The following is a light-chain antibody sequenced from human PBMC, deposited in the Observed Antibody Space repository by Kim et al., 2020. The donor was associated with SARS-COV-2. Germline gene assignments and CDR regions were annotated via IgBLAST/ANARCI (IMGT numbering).Light chain of an antibody. V-gene: IGKV1-5*01. CDR1: QSINIW. CDR3: QEYKSDSWT. J-gene: IGKJ1*01. CDR2: DAS. Sequence: DIQMTQSPSTLSTSVGDRVTITCRASQSINIWLAWYQQKPGKAPNLLIYDASILESGVPSRFSGSGSGTQFTLTINSLQPDDFATYCCQEYKSDSWTFGQGTKVDIK.